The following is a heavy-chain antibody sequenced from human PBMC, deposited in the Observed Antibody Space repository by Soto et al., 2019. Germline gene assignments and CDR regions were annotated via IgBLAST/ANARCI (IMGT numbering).Heavy chain of an antibody. CDR2: IYYSEST. CDR1: GGSISSSDYY. J-gene: IGHJ4*02. D-gene: IGHD5-12*01. Sequence: SETLSLTCTVSGGSISSSDYYWGWIRQPPGKGLEWIGSIYYSESTYYNPSLKSRVTISVDTSKNQFSLKLSSVTAADTAVYYCAREGNLGRWLQPLDFWGQGTLVTVSS. V-gene: IGHV4-39*02. CDR3: AREGNLGRWLQPLDF.